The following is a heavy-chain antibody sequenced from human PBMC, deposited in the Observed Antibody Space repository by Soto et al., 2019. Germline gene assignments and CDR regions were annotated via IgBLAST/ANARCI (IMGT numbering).Heavy chain of an antibody. J-gene: IGHJ4*02. D-gene: IGHD2-15*01. V-gene: IGHV4-34*01. CDR3: ARALFVHCSGGSCSGRGHFDY. CDR1: GGSFSGYY. CDR2: INHSGST. Sequence: SETLSLTCAVYGGSFSGYYWSWIRQPPGKGLEWIGEINHSGSTNYNPSLKSRVTISVDTSKNQFSLKLSSVTAADTAVYYCARALFVHCSGGSCSGRGHFDYWGQGTLVTVSS.